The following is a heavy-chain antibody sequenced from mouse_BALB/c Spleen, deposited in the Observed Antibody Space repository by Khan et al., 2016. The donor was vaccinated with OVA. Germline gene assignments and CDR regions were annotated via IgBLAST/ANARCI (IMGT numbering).Heavy chain of an antibody. CDR1: GFTFSDYY. CDR3: VRGYYGNPFAY. D-gene: IGHD2-1*01. V-gene: IGHV5-4*02. Sequence: ELVESGGGLVKPGGSLKLSCAASGFTFSDYYMYWVRQTPEKRLEWVATISDGGGYTYYPDSVKGRFTISRDDAKNNLYLQMSSLKSEDTAMYYCVRGYYGNPFAYWGQGTLVTVSA. J-gene: IGHJ3*01. CDR2: ISDGGGYT.